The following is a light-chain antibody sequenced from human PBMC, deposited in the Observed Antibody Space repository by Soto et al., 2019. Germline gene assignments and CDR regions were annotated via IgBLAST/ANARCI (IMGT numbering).Light chain of an antibody. CDR1: QGISSA. Sequence: AIQLTQSPSSLSASVGDRVTITCRASQGISSALAWYQQKPGKAPKLLIYDASGLQSGVPSRFSGSGSGTDFTLTISSLQPEDFATYYCQQSYSTPTFGQGTKVDIK. CDR2: DAS. V-gene: IGKV1-13*02. CDR3: QQSYSTPT. J-gene: IGKJ1*01.